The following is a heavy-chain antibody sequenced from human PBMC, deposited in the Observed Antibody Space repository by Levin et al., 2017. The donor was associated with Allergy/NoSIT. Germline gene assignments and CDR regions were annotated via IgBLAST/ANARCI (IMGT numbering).Heavy chain of an antibody. CDR3: ASTKRQGGVDY. Sequence: GGSLRLSCAASGFTFSSYWMNWVRQAPGKGLEWVANIKQDGSEKNYVDSVKGRFTISRDNAKNSLYLQMNSPRAEDTAVYYCASTKRQGGVDYWGQGTLVTVSS. J-gene: IGHJ4*02. CDR2: IKQDGSEK. V-gene: IGHV3-7*01. CDR1: GFTFSSYW. D-gene: IGHD3-16*01.